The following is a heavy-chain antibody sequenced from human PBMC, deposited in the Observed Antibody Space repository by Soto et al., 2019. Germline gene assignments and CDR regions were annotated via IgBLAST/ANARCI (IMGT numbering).Heavy chain of an antibody. Sequence: GGSLRLSCAASWFTFSSYAMSCVRQAPGKGLEWISSISGSGFKKYYADSVKGRFTISRDNSKSTVYLELNNLSAEDTAVYHCAKNQGVELVPLATVDWFDPWGQGSVVTVSS. CDR3: AKNQGVELVPLATVDWFDP. CDR2: ISGSGFKK. J-gene: IGHJ5*02. D-gene: IGHD1-26*01. V-gene: IGHV3-23*01. CDR1: WFTFSSYA.